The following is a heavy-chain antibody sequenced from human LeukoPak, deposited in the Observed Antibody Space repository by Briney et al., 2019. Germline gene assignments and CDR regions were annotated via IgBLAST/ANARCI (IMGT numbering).Heavy chain of an antibody. D-gene: IGHD5-18*01. V-gene: IGHV3-23*01. J-gene: IGHJ4*02. CDR2: VSASGGST. Sequence: PGGSLRLSCAASGFTFSSYSMSWVRQAPGKGLEWVSTVSASGGSTYYADSVKGRFTISRDNSNNTLSLQINSLRPEDTAVYYCAKGAASRGYTYMANWGQGTLVTVSS. CDR3: AKGAASRGYTYMAN. CDR1: GFTFSSYS.